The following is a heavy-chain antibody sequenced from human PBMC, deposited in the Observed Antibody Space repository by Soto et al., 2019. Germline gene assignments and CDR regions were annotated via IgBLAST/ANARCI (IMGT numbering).Heavy chain of an antibody. CDR1: GFTFSNFG. D-gene: IGHD3-9*01. J-gene: IGHJ4*02. CDR3: ARVTFDVLTGYGDV. Sequence: GGSLRLSCAASGFTFSNFGMHWVRQAPGKGLEWVALIFYDGNNKFYADSVKGRFTISRDNSENTLYLQMNNLRAEDTAIYYCARVTFDVLTGYGDVWGQGTLVTVAS. V-gene: IGHV3-33*01. CDR2: IFYDGNNK.